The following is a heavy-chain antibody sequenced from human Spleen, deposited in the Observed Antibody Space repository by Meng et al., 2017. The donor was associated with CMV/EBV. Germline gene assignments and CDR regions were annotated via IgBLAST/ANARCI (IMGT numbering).Heavy chain of an antibody. J-gene: IGHJ4*02. CDR2: IRFDGDKK. CDR3: AKFSGVVINPWDTTDY. CDR1: GFSFSSYG. Sequence: GGSLRLSCAASGFSFSSYGMHWVRQAPGKGLEWVAYIRFDGDKKYYADSVKSRFTISRDNSKNTLYLQMNSLRTEDTAVYYCAKFSGVVINPWDTTDYWGQGTLVTVSS. D-gene: IGHD3-3*01. V-gene: IGHV3-30*02.